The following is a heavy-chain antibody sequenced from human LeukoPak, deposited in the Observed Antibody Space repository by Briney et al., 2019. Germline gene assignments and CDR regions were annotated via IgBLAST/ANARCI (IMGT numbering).Heavy chain of an antibody. V-gene: IGHV3-7*01. CDR1: GFSFRSCW. J-gene: IGHJ4*02. Sequence: PGGSLRLSCAASGFSFRSCWMSWVRQAPGKGLEWVANIKEDGSEKYYVDSVKGRFTISRDNAENALYLQMNSLRAEDTAVYYCARVAWPHYFDYWDQGTLVTVSS. CDR3: ARVAWPHYFDY. D-gene: IGHD2-21*01. CDR2: IKEDGSEK.